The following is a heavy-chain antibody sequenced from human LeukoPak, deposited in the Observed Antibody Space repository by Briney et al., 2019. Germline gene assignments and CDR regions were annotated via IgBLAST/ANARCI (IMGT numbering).Heavy chain of an antibody. CDR3: AKDGGQQWLTNYYSYGMDV. J-gene: IGHJ6*02. CDR2: IKTYNGDT. Sequence: GASVKVSCKASGYTFTSYGISWVRQAPGQGLEWMGWIKTYNGDTNSAQKFQDRIIMSTDKSTGTAYMELRSLRSDDTAVYYCAKDGGQQWLTNYYSYGMDVWGQGTSVIVSS. D-gene: IGHD6-19*01. V-gene: IGHV1-18*01. CDR1: GYTFTSYG.